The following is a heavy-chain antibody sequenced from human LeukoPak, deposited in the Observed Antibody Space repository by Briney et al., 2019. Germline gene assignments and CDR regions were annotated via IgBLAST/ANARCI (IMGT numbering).Heavy chain of an antibody. Sequence: ASVKVSCKASGYTFTGYYMHWVRQAPGKGLEWMGGFDPEDGETIYAQKFQGRVTMTEDTSTDTAYMELSSLRSEDTAVYYCATAGYYYELDYWGQGTLVTVSS. J-gene: IGHJ4*02. V-gene: IGHV1-24*01. D-gene: IGHD3-22*01. CDR3: ATAGYYYELDY. CDR1: GYTFTGYY. CDR2: FDPEDGET.